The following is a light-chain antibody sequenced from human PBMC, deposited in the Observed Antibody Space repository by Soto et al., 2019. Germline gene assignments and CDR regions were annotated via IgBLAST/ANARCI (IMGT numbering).Light chain of an antibody. CDR3: MQSIQLPRT. J-gene: IGKJ1*01. V-gene: IGKV2D-29*01. Sequence: DIVMTQTPLSLSVTPGQPASISCKSSQSLLYSDGKTYLHWFLQTPGQPPQLLIYEFSNRFSEVPDRFSGSGSGTDFTLKISRVEAEDVGVYYCMQSIQLPRTVGQGTRVEIK. CDR2: EFS. CDR1: QSLLYSDGKTY.